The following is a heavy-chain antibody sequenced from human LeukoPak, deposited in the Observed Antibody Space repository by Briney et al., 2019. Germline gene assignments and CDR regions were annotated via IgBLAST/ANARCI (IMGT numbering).Heavy chain of an antibody. CDR3: ARARITMVRGVSDYYYYMDV. CDR1: GFTFSSYW. V-gene: IGHV3-74*01. CDR2: INSDGSST. Sequence: GGSLRLSCAASGFTFSSYWMHWVRQAPGKGLVWVSRINSDGSSTSYADSVKGRFTISRDNAKNTLYLQMNSLRAEDTAVYYCARARITMVRGVSDYYYYMDVWGKGTTVTISS. J-gene: IGHJ6*03. D-gene: IGHD3-10*01.